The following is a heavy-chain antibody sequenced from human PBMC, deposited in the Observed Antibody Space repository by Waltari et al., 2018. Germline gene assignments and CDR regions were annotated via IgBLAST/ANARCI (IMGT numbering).Heavy chain of an antibody. V-gene: IGHV4-59*11. D-gene: IGHD1-1*01. CDR1: GGSISSHY. J-gene: IGHJ6*02. CDR3: AGNARPYYYYGMDV. CDR2: IYYSGST. Sequence: QVQLQESGPGLVKPSETLSLTCTVSGGSISSHYWSWIRQPPGKGLEWIGYIYYSGSTNYNPSLKSRVTISVDTSKNQFSLKLSSVTAADTAVYYCAGNARPYYYYGMDVWGQGTTVTVSS.